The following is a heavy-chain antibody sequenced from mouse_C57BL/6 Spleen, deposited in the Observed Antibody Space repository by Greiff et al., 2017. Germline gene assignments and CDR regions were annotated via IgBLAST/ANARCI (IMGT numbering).Heavy chain of an antibody. CDR3: TRDTTVVAPFDY. CDR1: GYTFTDYE. V-gene: IGHV1-15*01. CDR2: IDPETGGT. D-gene: IGHD1-1*01. Sequence: VKLMESGAELVRPGASVTLSCKASGYTFTDYEMHWVKQTPVHGLEWIGAIDPETGGTAYNQKFKGKAILTADKSSSTAYMELRSLTSEDSAVYYCTRDTTVVAPFDYWGQGTTLTVSS. J-gene: IGHJ2*01.